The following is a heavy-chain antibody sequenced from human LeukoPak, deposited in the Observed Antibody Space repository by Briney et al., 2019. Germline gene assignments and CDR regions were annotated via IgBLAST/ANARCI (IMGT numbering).Heavy chain of an antibody. V-gene: IGHV2-70*04. Sequence: SGPALVKPTQTLTLTCTFSGFSLSTSGMRVSWIRQPPGKALEWLTRIDWDDDKFYSTSLKTRLTISKDTSKNQVVLTMTNMDPVDTATYYCARLATGGYYFDYWGQGTLVTVSS. CDR1: GFSLSTSGMR. D-gene: IGHD7-27*01. CDR3: ARLATGGYYFDY. J-gene: IGHJ4*02. CDR2: IDWDDDK.